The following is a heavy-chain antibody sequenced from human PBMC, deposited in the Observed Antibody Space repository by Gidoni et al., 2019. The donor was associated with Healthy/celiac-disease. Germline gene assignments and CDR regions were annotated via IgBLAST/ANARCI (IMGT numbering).Heavy chain of an antibody. CDR3: AKEYSGYPYYFDY. CDR1: GFTFSSDA. D-gene: IGHD5-12*01. J-gene: IGHJ4*02. V-gene: IGHV3-23*01. Sequence: EVQLLESGGGLVQPGGSLRLSCSASGFTFSSDAMSWVRQAPGKGLEWVSAISGSGGSTYYADSVKGRFTISRDNSKNTLYLQMNSLRAEDTAVYYCAKEYSGYPYYFDYWGQGTLVTVSS. CDR2: ISGSGGST.